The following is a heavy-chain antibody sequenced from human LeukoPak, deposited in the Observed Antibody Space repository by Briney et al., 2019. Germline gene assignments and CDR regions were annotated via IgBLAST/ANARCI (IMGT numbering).Heavy chain of an antibody. CDR2: INPNSGGT. J-gene: IGHJ4*02. CDR3: ARDSPLYGRYYFDY. D-gene: IGHD2-8*01. Sequence: ASVKVSCKASGYTFTGYYMHWVRQAPGQGLEWMGWINPNSGGTNYAQKFQGSVTMTRDTSISTAYMELSRLRSDDTAVYFCARDSPLYGRYYFDYWGQGTLVTVSS. V-gene: IGHV1-2*02. CDR1: GYTFTGYY.